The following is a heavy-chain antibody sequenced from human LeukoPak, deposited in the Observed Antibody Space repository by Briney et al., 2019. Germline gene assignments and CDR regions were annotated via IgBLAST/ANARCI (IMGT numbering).Heavy chain of an antibody. V-gene: IGHV4-34*01. CDR3: ARGQIVVAPAARGYYYGMDV. CDR2: INHSGST. D-gene: IGHD2-2*01. J-gene: IGHJ6*02. CDR1: GGSFSGYY. Sequence: PSETLSLTCAVYGGSFSGYYWSWIRQPPGKGLEWIGEINHSGSTNYNPSLKSRVTISVDTSKNQFSLELSSVTAADTAVYYCARGQIVVAPAARGYYYGMDVWGQGTTVTVSS.